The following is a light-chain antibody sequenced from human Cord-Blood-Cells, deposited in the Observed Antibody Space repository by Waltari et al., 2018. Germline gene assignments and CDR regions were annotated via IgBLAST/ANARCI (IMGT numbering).Light chain of an antibody. CDR2: EDD. CDR1: SGSIASNY. Sequence: NFMLTQPHSVSESPGKTVTISCTRSSGSIASNYVKWYQQRPGSSPTTVIYEDDQRPSGVHDRFYGSSDSSSNSASLTISGLKTEDEADYYCQSYDSSNQVFGGGTKLTVL. J-gene: IGLJ3*02. CDR3: QSYDSSNQV. V-gene: IGLV6-57*01.